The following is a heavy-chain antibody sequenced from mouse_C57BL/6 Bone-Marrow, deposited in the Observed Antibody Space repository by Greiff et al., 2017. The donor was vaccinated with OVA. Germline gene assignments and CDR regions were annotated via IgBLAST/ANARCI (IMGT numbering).Heavy chain of an antibody. J-gene: IGHJ3*01. V-gene: IGHV1-55*01. CDR1: GYTFTSYW. CDR3: AREGRWLLRTWFAY. Sequence: QVQLQQPGAELVKPGASVKMSCKASGYTFTSYWITWVKQRPGQGLEWIGDIYPGSGSTNYNEKFKSKATLTVDTSSSTAYMQLSSLTSEDSAVYYSAREGRWLLRTWFAYWGQGTLVTVSA. D-gene: IGHD2-3*01. CDR2: IYPGSGST.